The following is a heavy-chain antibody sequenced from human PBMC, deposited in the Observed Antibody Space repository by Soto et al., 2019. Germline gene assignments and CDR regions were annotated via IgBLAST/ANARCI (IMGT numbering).Heavy chain of an antibody. Sequence: ASVKVSCKVSGYTLTELSMHWVRQAPGKGLEWMGGFDPEDGETIYAQKFQGRVTMTEDTSTDTVYMELSSLRYDDTAVYYCARVRGESEQLANYGMDVWGQGTTVTVSS. V-gene: IGHV1-24*01. J-gene: IGHJ6*02. CDR2: FDPEDGET. CDR3: ARVRGESEQLANYGMDV. D-gene: IGHD6-6*01. CDR1: GYTLTELS.